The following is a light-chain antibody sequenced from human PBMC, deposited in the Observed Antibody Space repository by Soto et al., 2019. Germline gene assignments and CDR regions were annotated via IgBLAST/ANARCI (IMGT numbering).Light chain of an antibody. CDR3: AACDDSLNGRV. CDR1: SSNIGNNA. CDR2: YDD. Sequence: QSVLTQPPSVSEAPRQRVTISRSGSSSNIGNNAVNWYQQLPGKAPKLLIYYDDLLPSGVSDRFSGSKSDTSASLAISGLQSEDEDDYYCAACDDSLNGRVFGGGTKLTVL. J-gene: IGLJ2*01. V-gene: IGLV1-36*01.